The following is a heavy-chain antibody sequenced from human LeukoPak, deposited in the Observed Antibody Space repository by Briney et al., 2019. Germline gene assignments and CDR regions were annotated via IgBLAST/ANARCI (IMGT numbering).Heavy chain of an antibody. CDR2: INPNNGGT. V-gene: IGHV1-2*06. CDR1: GYTFTGYY. D-gene: IGHD4-17*01. CDR3: ARERMTTVTTDYYYYMDV. Sequence: ASVKVSCKASGYTFTGYYMHWVRQAPGQGLESMGQINPNNGGTNYAQKFQGRVTMTRDTSISTAYMELSRLRSDDTAIYYCARERMTTVTTDYYYYMDVWGKGTTVTVSS. J-gene: IGHJ6*03.